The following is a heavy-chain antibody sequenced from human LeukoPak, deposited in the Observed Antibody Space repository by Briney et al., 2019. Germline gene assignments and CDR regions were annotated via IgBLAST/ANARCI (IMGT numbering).Heavy chain of an antibody. CDR1: GGSISSYY. CDR2: IYYSGST. D-gene: IGHD4-17*01. Sequence: SETLSLTCTVSGGSISSYYWSWIRQPPGKGLEWIGYIYYSGSTNYNPSLKSRVTISVDTSKNQSSLKLSSVTAADTAVYYCARADYGDYAFDYWGQGTLVTVSS. V-gene: IGHV4-59*08. J-gene: IGHJ4*02. CDR3: ARADYGDYAFDY.